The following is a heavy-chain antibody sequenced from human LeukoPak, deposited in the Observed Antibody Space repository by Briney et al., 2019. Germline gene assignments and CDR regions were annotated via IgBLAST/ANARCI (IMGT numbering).Heavy chain of an antibody. D-gene: IGHD3-3*01. CDR3: ARVGQNFLEWLTGYMDA. CDR2: ISSSSSYI. J-gene: IGHJ6*03. V-gene: IGHV3-21*01. CDR1: GFTFSSYS. Sequence: GGSLRLSCAASGFTFSSYSMNWVRQAPGKGLEWVSSISSSSSYIYYADSVKGRFTISRDNAKNSLYLQMNSLRAEDTAVYYCARVGQNFLEWLTGYMDAWGKGTTVTVSS.